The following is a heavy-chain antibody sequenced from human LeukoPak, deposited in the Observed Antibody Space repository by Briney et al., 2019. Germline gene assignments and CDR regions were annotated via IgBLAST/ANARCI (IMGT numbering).Heavy chain of an antibody. CDR3: AKDRSRYDSSAYDFDY. CDR1: GFTFSDYY. D-gene: IGHD3-22*01. Sequence: PGGSLRLSCAASGFTFSDYYMSWIRQAPGKGLEWVSGISGSGASTYYADSVKGRSTISRDNSKNTLHLQMNSLRAEDTAVYYCAKDRSRYDSSAYDFDYWGQGTLVTVSS. CDR2: ISGSGAST. J-gene: IGHJ4*02. V-gene: IGHV3-23*01.